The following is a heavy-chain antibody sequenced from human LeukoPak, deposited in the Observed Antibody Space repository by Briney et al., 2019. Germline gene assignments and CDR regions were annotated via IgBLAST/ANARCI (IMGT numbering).Heavy chain of an antibody. CDR3: AKHERWLQSYYYYYYMDV. Sequence: PGGSLRLSCAASGFTFSSYAMSWVRQAPGKGLEWVSAISGSGGSTYYADSVKGRFTISRDNSKNTLYLQMNSLRAEDTAVYYCAKHERWLQSYYYYYYMDVWGKGTTVTVSS. D-gene: IGHD5-24*01. V-gene: IGHV3-23*01. CDR2: ISGSGGST. J-gene: IGHJ6*03. CDR1: GFTFSSYA.